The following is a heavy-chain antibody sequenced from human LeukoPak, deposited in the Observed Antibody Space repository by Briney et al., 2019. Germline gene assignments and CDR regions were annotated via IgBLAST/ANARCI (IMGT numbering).Heavy chain of an antibody. V-gene: IGHV1-8*01. CDR3: ARGVAGNIAARRSWFYYYYMDV. D-gene: IGHD6-6*01. CDR2: MNPNSGNT. Sequence: ASVKVSCKASGYTFTSYDINWVRQATGQGLEWMGWMNPNSGNTGYAQKFQGRVTMTRNTSISTACMELSSLRSEDTAVYYCARGVAGNIAARRSWFYYYYMDVWGKGTTVTVSS. J-gene: IGHJ6*03. CDR1: GYTFTSYD.